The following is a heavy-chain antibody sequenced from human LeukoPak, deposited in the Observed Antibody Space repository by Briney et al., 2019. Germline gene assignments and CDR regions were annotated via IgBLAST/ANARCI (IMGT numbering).Heavy chain of an antibody. V-gene: IGHV4-59*12. CDR3: ARARLYSSDVPGWFDP. J-gene: IGHJ5*02. CDR1: GGSISSYY. Sequence: PSETLSLTCTVSGGSISSYYWSWIRQPPGKGLEWIGYIYYSGSTNYNPSLKSRVTISVDTSKNQFSLKLSSVTAADTAVYYCARARLYSSDVPGWFDPWGRGILVTVSS. CDR2: IYYSGST. D-gene: IGHD6-19*01.